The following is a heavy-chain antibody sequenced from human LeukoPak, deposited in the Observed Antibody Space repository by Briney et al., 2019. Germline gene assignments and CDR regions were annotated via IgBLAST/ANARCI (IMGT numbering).Heavy chain of an antibody. D-gene: IGHD6-19*01. V-gene: IGHV1-2*02. CDR2: INPNSGGT. CDR3: ARGGKWLDKYNWFDP. CDR1: GYTFAGYY. J-gene: IGHJ5*02. Sequence: GASVKVSCKASGYTFAGYYMHWVRQAPGQGLEWMGWINPNSGGTNYAQKFQGRVTMTRDTSISTAYMELSRLRSDDTAVYYCARGGKWLDKYNWFDPWGQGTLVTVSS.